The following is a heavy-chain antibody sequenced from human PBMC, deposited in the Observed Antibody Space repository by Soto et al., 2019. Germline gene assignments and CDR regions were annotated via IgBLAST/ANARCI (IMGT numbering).Heavy chain of an antibody. D-gene: IGHD2-2*01. Sequence: SDTLSLTCAVYGGSISSGGYSWSWIRQPPGKDLEWIGYIYHSGSTYYNPSLKSRVTISVDRSKNQFSLKLSSVTAAATAVYYCARVPDRWAQGTLVTVS. CDR1: GGSISSGGYS. V-gene: IGHV4-30-2*01. J-gene: IGHJ1*01. CDR3: ARVPDR. CDR2: IYHSGST.